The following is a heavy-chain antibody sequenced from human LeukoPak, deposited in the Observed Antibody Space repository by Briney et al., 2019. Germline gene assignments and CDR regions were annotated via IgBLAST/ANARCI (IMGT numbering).Heavy chain of an antibody. J-gene: IGHJ4*02. CDR2: VYYSGST. V-gene: IGHV4-39*01. Sequence: PSETLSLTCAVSGGSIIRTSYSWGRMRQPPGKGLEWIVRVYYSGSTSYTPSLKSRVTISVDTSKNQFSLNLTSVTAADTAMYYCARHPLLEPFDCWGQGNPGTVSS. CDR1: GGSIIRTSYS. D-gene: IGHD1-1*01. CDR3: ARHPLLEPFDC.